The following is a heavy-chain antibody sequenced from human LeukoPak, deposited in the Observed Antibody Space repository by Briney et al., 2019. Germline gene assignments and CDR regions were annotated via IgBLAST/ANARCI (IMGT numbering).Heavy chain of an antibody. J-gene: IGHJ4*02. D-gene: IGHD2-8*02. CDR3: AKPRTTGLGWAQFDY. Sequence: GGSWRLPCEPSGFTFSSFAMPGVGQPPGRGRDWVSGFDGNGPNTYYADSVKGRWTISRDNSRNTLYLEMNSLRPEDTAIYYCAKPRTTGLGWAQFDYLGQGSLVTVSS. V-gene: IGHV3-23*01. CDR1: GFTFSSFA. CDR2: FDGNGPNT.